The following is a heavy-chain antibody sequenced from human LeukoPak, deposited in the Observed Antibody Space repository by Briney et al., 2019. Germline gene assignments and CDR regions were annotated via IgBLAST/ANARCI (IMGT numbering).Heavy chain of an antibody. V-gene: IGHV4-4*07. CDR2: IYTSGST. CDR1: GGSISGYY. J-gene: IGHJ4*02. Sequence: SETLSLTCTVSGGSISGYYWSWIRQPAGKGLEWIGRIYTSGSTNYNPSLKSRVTMSVDTSKNQFSLKVSSVIAADTAVYYCVGDYGGNLCHYWGQGTLVTVSS. CDR3: VGDYGGNLCHY. D-gene: IGHD4-23*01.